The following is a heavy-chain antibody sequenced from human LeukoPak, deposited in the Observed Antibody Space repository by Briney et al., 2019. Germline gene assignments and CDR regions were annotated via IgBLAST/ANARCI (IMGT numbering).Heavy chain of an antibody. CDR2: IYTSGST. D-gene: IGHD3-10*01. CDR3: ARVDYYGSGNWFDP. J-gene: IGHJ5*02. CDR1: GGSISSYY. V-gene: IGHV4-4*07. Sequence: PSETLSLTCTVSGGSISSYYWSGIRQPAGKGLEWIGRIYTSGSTNYNPSLKSRVTMSVDTSKNQFSLKLSSVTAADTAVYYCARVDYYGSGNWFDPWGQGTLVTVSS.